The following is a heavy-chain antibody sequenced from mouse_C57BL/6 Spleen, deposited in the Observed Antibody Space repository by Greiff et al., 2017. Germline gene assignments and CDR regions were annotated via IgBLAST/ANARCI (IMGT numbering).Heavy chain of an antibody. CDR3: ARSGGNLDWAMDY. D-gene: IGHD2-1*01. Sequence: QVQLQQSGPELVKPGASVKISCKASGYAFSSSWMNWVKQRPGKGLEWIGRIYPGDGDTNYNGKFKGKATLTADKSSSTAYMRRSSLTSEDSAVYFCARSGGNLDWAMDYWGQGTSVTVSS. CDR1: GYAFSSSW. CDR2: IYPGDGDT. J-gene: IGHJ4*01. V-gene: IGHV1-82*01.